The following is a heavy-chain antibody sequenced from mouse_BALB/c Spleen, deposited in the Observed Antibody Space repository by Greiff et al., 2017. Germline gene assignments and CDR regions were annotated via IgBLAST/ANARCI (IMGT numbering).Heavy chain of an antibody. J-gene: IGHJ3*01. Sequence: EVHLVESGAELVKPGASVKLSCTASGFNIKDTYMHWVKQRPEQGLEWIGRIDPANGNTKYDPKFQGKATITADTSSNTAYLQLSSLTSEDTAVYYCARGGNYGAYWGQGTLVTVSA. D-gene: IGHD2-1*01. CDR2: IDPANGNT. CDR1: GFNIKDTY. CDR3: ARGGNYGAY. V-gene: IGHV14-3*02.